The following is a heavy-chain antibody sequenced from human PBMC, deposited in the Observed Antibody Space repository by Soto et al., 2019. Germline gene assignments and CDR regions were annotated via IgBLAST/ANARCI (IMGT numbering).Heavy chain of an antibody. CDR3: ARGPLWAAMVTLDY. CDR1: GGSFSGYY. D-gene: IGHD5-18*01. CDR2: INRSGST. J-gene: IGHJ4*02. Sequence: PSETLSLTCAVYGGSFSGYYWSWIRQPPGKGMEWIGEINRSGSTNYNPSLKSRVIISVDMSKNQFSLKLSSVTAADTAVYYCARGPLWAAMVTLDYWGQGTLVTVSS. V-gene: IGHV4-34*01.